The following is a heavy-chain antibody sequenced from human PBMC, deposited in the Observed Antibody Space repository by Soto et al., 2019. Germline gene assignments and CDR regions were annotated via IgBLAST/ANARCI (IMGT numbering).Heavy chain of an antibody. CDR3: ARDRSGYSSIDY. CDR2: IYYSGTT. Sequence: PSETLSLTCSVSGGCISSGFFYWSWIRQHPGKGLEWIGYIYYSGTTYYNPSLKSRLTISVDTSKNQFSLDLSSVTAADTAVYYCARDRSGYSSIDYWGQGTLVTVSS. V-gene: IGHV4-31*03. D-gene: IGHD3-3*01. CDR1: GGCISSGFFY. J-gene: IGHJ4*02.